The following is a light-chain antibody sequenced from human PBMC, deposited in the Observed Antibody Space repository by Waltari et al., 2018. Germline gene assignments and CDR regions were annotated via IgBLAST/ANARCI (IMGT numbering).Light chain of an antibody. Sequence: DIQMTQSPSSLSASVGDRVTITCRASQDISTFLAWFQQKPGEAPKSLIYSASTLQSGVPSKFSGSGSGTDFTLTISSLQPEDFATYYCQQYNSYPITFGQGTRLEIK. J-gene: IGKJ5*01. CDR1: QDISTF. CDR2: SAS. CDR3: QQYNSYPIT. V-gene: IGKV1-16*02.